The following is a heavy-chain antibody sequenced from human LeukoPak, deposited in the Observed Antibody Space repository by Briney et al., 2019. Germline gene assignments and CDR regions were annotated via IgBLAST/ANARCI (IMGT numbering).Heavy chain of an antibody. D-gene: IGHD1-26*01. Sequence: ASVKVSCKASGYTFTGYYMHWVRQAPGQGLEWMGWISAYNGNTNYAQKLQGRVTMTTDTSTSTAYMELRSLRSDDTAVYYCARGRGSYSHYYYYYMDVWAKGPRSPSP. V-gene: IGHV1-18*04. CDR1: GYTFTGYY. CDR2: ISAYNGNT. J-gene: IGHJ6*03. CDR3: ARGRGSYSHYYYYYMDV.